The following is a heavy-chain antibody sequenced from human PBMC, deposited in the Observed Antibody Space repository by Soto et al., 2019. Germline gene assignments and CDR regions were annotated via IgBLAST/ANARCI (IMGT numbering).Heavy chain of an antibody. V-gene: IGHV4-39*01. CDR1: GGSISSSSYY. D-gene: IGHD3-16*01. Sequence: SETLSLTCTVSGGSISSSSYYWGWIRQPPGKGLEWIGSIYYSGSTYYNPSLKSRVTISVDTSKNQFSLKLRSVTAADTAVYYCARSYYDYVWGSWTGNFFDYWGQGTLVTVSS. CDR2: IYYSGST. J-gene: IGHJ4*02. CDR3: ARSYYDYVWGSWTGNFFDY.